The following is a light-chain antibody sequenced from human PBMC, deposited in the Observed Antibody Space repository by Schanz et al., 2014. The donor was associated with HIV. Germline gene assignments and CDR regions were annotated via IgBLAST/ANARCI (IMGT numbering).Light chain of an antibody. CDR1: NVGINS. J-gene: IGLJ2*01. V-gene: IGLV3-21*04. Sequence: SYKLTQPPSVSVAPGKTARITCGGNNVGINSVHWYQQKPGQAPMMVISYDTDRPSGIPERFSGSNSGHTATLTISRVEAGDEADYYCQVWDTYINAVFGGGTKLTVL. CDR2: YDT. CDR3: QVWDTYINAV.